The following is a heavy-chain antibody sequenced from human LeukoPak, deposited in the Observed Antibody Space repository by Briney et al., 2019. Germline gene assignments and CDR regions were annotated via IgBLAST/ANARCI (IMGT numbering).Heavy chain of an antibody. D-gene: IGHD2-15*01. CDR1: GYTFAGYY. J-gene: IGHJ1*01. Sequence: ASVKVSCKASGYTFAGYYMHWVRQAAGQGLEWMGWINPNSGGTNYAQKFQGRVTMTRDTSISTAYMELSRLRSDDTAVYYCARGPLYCSGGSCRKLEYFQHWGQGTLVTVSS. CDR2: INPNSGGT. V-gene: IGHV1-2*02. CDR3: ARGPLYCSGGSCRKLEYFQH.